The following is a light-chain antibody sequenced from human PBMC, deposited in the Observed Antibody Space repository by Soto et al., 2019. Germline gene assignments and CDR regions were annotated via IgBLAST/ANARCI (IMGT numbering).Light chain of an antibody. CDR1: SSDVGGYNY. Sequence: QSVLTQPASVSGSPGQSITISCTGTSSDVGGYNYVSWYQQHPGKAPKLMIYDVSNRPSGVSNRFSGSKSGNTASLTISGLQAEDEADYYCSSYTSSSNVVFGGGTHLTVL. CDR2: DVS. J-gene: IGLJ2*01. V-gene: IGLV2-14*01. CDR3: SSYTSSSNVV.